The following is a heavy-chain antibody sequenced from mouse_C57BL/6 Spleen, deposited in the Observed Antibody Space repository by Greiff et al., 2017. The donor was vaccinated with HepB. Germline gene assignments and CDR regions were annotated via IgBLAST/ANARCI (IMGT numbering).Heavy chain of an antibody. CDR2: ISYDGSN. V-gene: IGHV3-6*01. CDR3: AREVYYGNSYYAMDY. D-gene: IGHD2-1*01. Sequence: EVQRVESGPGLVKPSQSLSLTCSVTGYSITSGYYWNWIRQFPGNKLEWMGYISYDGSNNYNPSLKNRISITRDTSKNQFFLKLNSVTTEDTATYYCAREVYYGNSYYAMDYWGQGTSVTVSS. CDR1: GYSITSGYY. J-gene: IGHJ4*01.